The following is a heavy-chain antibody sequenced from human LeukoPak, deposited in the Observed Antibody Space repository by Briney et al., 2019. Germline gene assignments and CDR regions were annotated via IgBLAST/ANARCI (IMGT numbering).Heavy chain of an antibody. D-gene: IGHD3-9*01. Sequence: GGSLRLSCAASGLTFSKYWMEWVRQAPGKGLEWVANIKQDGSEKYYVDSVKGRFTISRDNAKNSLYLQMNSLRAEDTAVYYCARESDILTGYPLDYWGQGTLVTVSS. J-gene: IGHJ4*02. CDR3: ARESDILTGYPLDY. CDR2: IKQDGSEK. V-gene: IGHV3-7*01. CDR1: GLTFSKYW.